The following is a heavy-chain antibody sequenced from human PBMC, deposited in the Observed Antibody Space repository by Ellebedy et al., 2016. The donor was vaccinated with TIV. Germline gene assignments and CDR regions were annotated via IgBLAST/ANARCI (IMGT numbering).Heavy chain of an antibody. J-gene: IGHJ4*02. Sequence: AASVKVSCKASGYTFTNYDIQWVRQATGQGLEWMGWMDPSSGKTGFAQKFQGRVTMTRNTSISTAYMELGSLRSEDTAVYYCARRQFYMSDFWGQGTLVTVSS. CDR1: GYTFTNYD. CDR3: ARRQFYMSDF. V-gene: IGHV1-8*01. D-gene: IGHD5-24*01. CDR2: MDPSSGKT.